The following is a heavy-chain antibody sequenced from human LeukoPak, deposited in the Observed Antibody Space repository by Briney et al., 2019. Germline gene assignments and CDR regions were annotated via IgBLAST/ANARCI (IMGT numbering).Heavy chain of an antibody. V-gene: IGHV1-46*01. CDR1: GYSFTSNY. CDR2: IYPRDGST. J-gene: IGHJ4*02. CDR3: VRDQEAFDY. Sequence: ASVKVSCKASGYSFTSNYIHWVRQAPGQGLEWMGMIYPRDGSTSYAQKFQGRVTVTRETSTSTVHMELSGPRSEDTAVYYCVRDQEAFDYWGQGTLVTVSS.